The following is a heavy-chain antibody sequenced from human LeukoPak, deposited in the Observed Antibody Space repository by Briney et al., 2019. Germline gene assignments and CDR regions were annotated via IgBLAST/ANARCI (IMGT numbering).Heavy chain of an antibody. V-gene: IGHV4-39*07. CDR1: GGSISSSGYY. J-gene: IGHJ4*02. Sequence: PSETLSLTCTVSGGSISSSGYYWGWIRQPPGKGLEWIGSIYYSGTTYYNPSLKSRLTISIDTSNNQFSLKLSSVTAADTAVYFCARGSYDNSGYYYGFHPAFDYWGQGTLVTVSS. D-gene: IGHD3-22*01. CDR3: ARGSYDNSGYYYGFHPAFDY. CDR2: IYYSGTT.